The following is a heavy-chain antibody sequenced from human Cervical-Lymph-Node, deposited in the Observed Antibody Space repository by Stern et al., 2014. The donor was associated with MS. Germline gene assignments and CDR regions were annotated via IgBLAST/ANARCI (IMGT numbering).Heavy chain of an antibody. D-gene: IGHD6-19*01. CDR2: ISWNRDKI. CDR1: GFNFGAYG. V-gene: IGHV3-9*01. CDR3: AKDRTSSSWGVDY. Sequence: EVHLVESGGGLVQPGRSLRLSCAASGFNFGAYGMHWGRLPPAKGPELVSGISWNRDKIVSAGSVKGRLLLYTDNAQDFLYLQMDSLRVEDTALYYCAKDRTSSSWGVDYWGQGTLVTVSS. J-gene: IGHJ4*02.